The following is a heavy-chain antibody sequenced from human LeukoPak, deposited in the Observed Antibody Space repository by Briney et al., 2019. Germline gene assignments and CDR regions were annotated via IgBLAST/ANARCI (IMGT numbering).Heavy chain of an antibody. Sequence: GASVKVSRKASGYTFTSYYMHWVRQAPGQGLEWMGIINPSGGSTSYAQKFQGRVTMTRDTSTSTVYMELSSLRSEDTAVYYCAREKRERWLQFHSLDYWGQGTLVTVSS. CDR3: AREKRERWLQFHSLDY. J-gene: IGHJ4*02. CDR1: GYTFTSYY. D-gene: IGHD5-24*01. CDR2: INPSGGST. V-gene: IGHV1-46*01.